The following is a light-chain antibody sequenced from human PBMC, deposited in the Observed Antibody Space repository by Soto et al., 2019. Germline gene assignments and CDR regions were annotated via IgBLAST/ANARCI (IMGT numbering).Light chain of an antibody. Sequence: DIVMTQSPLSLPVTPGEPASISCRSSQSLLHSNGYNYLDWYLQKPGQSPQLLIYLGSTRASGVPDRFRVSGLGTDFTLKISRVEAEDVGVYYCMQALQTSWTFGQGTKVEIK. CDR1: QSLLHSNGYNY. CDR2: LGS. CDR3: MQALQTSWT. V-gene: IGKV2-28*01. J-gene: IGKJ1*01.